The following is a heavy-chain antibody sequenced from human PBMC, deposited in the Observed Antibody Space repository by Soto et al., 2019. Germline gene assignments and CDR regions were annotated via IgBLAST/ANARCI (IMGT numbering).Heavy chain of an antibody. CDR2: INHSGST. D-gene: IGHD3-3*01. V-gene: IGHV4-34*01. Sequence: QVQLQQWGAGLLKPSETLSLTCAVYGGSFSGYYWSWIRQPPGKGLEWIGEINHSGSTNYNPSLKSRVTISVDTSKNQFSLKLSSVTAADTAVYYCARNAVNDFWSGYRTKGWFDPWGQGTLVTVSS. CDR3: ARNAVNDFWSGYRTKGWFDP. CDR1: GGSFSGYY. J-gene: IGHJ5*02.